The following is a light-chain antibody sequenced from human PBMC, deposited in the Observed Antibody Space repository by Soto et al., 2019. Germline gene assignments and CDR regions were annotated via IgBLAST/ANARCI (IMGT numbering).Light chain of an antibody. J-gene: IGKJ1*01. Sequence: DILMTQSPSTLSASVGDRVTITCRASQSISAGLAWYQQKPGKAPKLLIYKASSLESGVPSRFSGSGSGTEFTLTISSLQPDDFATYYCQQYNNYGSWTFGQGTKVEIK. CDR1: QSISAG. V-gene: IGKV1-5*03. CDR3: QQYNNYGSWT. CDR2: KAS.